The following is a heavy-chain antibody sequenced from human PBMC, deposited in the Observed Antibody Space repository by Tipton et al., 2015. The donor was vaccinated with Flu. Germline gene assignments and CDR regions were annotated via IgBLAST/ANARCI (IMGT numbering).Heavy chain of an antibody. Sequence: TLSLTCAVYGGSFSGYYWSWIRQPPGKGLEWIGEINHSGSTNYNPSLKSRVTISVDTSKNQFSLKLSSVTAADTAVYYCARGGPLHYYDSSGYYPFRTAFDIWGQGTMVTVSS. V-gene: IGHV4-34*01. J-gene: IGHJ3*02. CDR3: ARGGPLHYYDSSGYYPFRTAFDI. D-gene: IGHD3-22*01. CDR2: INHSGST. CDR1: GGSFSGYY.